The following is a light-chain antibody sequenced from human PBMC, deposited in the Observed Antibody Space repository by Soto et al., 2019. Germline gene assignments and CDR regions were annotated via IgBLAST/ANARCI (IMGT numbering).Light chain of an antibody. Sequence: QSALTQPASVSASPGQSITISCTGTSSNVGTYDLVSWYQHHPDKAPKLIIYEVTKRPSGISSRFSGSKSGNTASLTISGRQAADDADYYCCSFAVGAALVFGGGTKVTVL. CDR2: EVT. CDR3: CSFAVGAALV. J-gene: IGLJ2*01. V-gene: IGLV2-23*02. CDR1: SSNVGTYDL.